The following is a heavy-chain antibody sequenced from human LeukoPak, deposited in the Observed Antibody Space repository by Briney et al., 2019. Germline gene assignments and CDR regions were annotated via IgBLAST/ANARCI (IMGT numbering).Heavy chain of an antibody. V-gene: IGHV4-34*01. J-gene: IGHJ5*02. CDR3: ARAIRGEHQLLPQYLWFDP. D-gene: IGHD2-2*01. CDR1: GGSFSGYY. Sequence: SETLSLTCAVYGGSFSGYYWSWIRQPPGKGLEWIGEINHSGSTNYNPSLRSRVTISVDTSKNQFSLKLSSVTAADTAVYYCARAIRGEHQLLPQYLWFDPWGQGTLVTVSS. CDR2: INHSGST.